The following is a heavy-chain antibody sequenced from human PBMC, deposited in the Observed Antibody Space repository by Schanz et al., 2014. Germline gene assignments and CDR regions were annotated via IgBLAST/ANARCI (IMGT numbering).Heavy chain of an antibody. CDR3: ELITLDRGVRNDY. D-gene: IGHD3-10*01. CDR1: GGSSSDCY. J-gene: IGHJ4*02. V-gene: IGHV4-34*01. Sequence: QVQLQQWGAGLLKASETLSLTCAVYGGSSSDCYWSWIRQPPGKGLEWIGEINHSGGTNYNPSLKSRVTMSVEPSKNQFSLMLTFVTAADTAVYYCELITLDRGVRNDYWGQGTLVSVSS. CDR2: INHSGGT.